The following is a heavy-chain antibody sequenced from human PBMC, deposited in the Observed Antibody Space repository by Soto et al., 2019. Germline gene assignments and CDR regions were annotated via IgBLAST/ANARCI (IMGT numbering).Heavy chain of an antibody. J-gene: IGHJ6*02. CDR3: ARDGGGGLDV. Sequence: SETLSLTCTVSAGSISSYYCSWIRQPPGRGLEWIGYVYYNGNTNYNPSLKSRVLISVDSSNNQFSLHLMSVTAADTAVYYCARDGGGGLDVWGQGTTVTVSS. D-gene: IGHD3-16*01. CDR1: AGSISSYY. CDR2: VYYNGNT. V-gene: IGHV4-59*01.